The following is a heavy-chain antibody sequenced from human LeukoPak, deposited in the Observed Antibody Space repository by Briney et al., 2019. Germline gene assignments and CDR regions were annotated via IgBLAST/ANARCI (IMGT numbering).Heavy chain of an antibody. Sequence: GGSLRLSCAASGFTFSTYGMHWVRQAPGKGLEWAGRIKSKTDGGTTDYAAPVKGRFTISRDDSKNTLYLQMNSLKTEDTAVYYCTTDLYYYDSSGSWAVADYWGQGTLVTVSS. V-gene: IGHV3-15*01. CDR2: IKSKTDGGTT. J-gene: IGHJ4*02. CDR1: GFTFSTYG. D-gene: IGHD3-22*01. CDR3: TTDLYYYDSSGSWAVADY.